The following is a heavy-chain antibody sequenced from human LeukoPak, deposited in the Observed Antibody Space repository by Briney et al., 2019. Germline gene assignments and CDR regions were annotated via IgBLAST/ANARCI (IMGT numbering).Heavy chain of an antibody. CDR2: TYYRSKWFY. V-gene: IGHV6-1*01. J-gene: IGHJ4*02. CDR1: GDSVSSNNAA. CDR3: SKCPSYDQGLDY. D-gene: IGHD3-3*01. Sequence: SQTLSLTCAISGDSVSSNNAAWYWIRKSPSRGLEWLGRTYYRSKWFYEYAVSVRSRITINVNTSNNQFSLQFISVTPEDTAVYYCSKCPSYDQGLDYWGQGTLVTVSS.